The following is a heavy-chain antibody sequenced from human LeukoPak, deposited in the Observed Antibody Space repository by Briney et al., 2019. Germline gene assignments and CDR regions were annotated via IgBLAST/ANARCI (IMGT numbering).Heavy chain of an antibody. CDR2: IYSGGST. CDR3: AQGGVIDY. J-gene: IGHJ4*02. V-gene: IGHV3-NL1*01. Sequence: GGSLRLSCAASGFTFSYFGMHWVRQVPGKGLEWVSVIYSGGSTYYADSVKGRFTISRHNSKNTLYLQMNSLRAEDTAVYYCAQGGVIDYWGQGTLVTVSS. D-gene: IGHD3-10*01. CDR1: GFTFSYFG.